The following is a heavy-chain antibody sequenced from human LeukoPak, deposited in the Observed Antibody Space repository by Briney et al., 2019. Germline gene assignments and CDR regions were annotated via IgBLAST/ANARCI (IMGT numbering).Heavy chain of an antibody. CDR3: ARSYYGSGRHNWFDP. CDR1: GGSISNYY. D-gene: IGHD3-10*01. J-gene: IGHJ5*02. CDR2: INYSGST. Sequence: SETLSLTCTVSGGSISNYYWSWIWQPPGKGLEWIAYINYSGSTNYNPSLKSRVTMSVDTSKNQFSLKLSSVTAADTAVYYCARSYYGSGRHNWFDPWGQGTLVTVSS. V-gene: IGHV4-59*12.